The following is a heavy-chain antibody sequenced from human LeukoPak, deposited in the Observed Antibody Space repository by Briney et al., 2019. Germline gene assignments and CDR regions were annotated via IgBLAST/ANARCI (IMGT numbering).Heavy chain of an antibody. Sequence: PSETLSLTCAVYGGSFSGYYWSWIRQPPGKGLEWIGEINHSGSTNYYPSLKSRVTISVDTSKNQFSLKLSSVTAADTAVYYCARHVDSGSYYPNWFDPWGQGTLVTVSS. V-gene: IGHV4-34*01. CDR1: GGSFSGYY. D-gene: IGHD1-26*01. CDR2: INHSGST. J-gene: IGHJ5*02. CDR3: ARHVDSGSYYPNWFDP.